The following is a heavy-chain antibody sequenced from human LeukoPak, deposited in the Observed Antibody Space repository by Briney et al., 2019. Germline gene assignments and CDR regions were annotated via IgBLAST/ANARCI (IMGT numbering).Heavy chain of an antibody. CDR1: GFIFSNFA. Sequence: PGGSPRLSCAASGFIFSNFAMSWVRQAPGKGLEWVASISGSSGTIDYADSVKGRFTISRDNSNNAHYLQMNSLRPEDTAVYYCAKGRQLLDPWGQGTLVTVSS. CDR2: ISGSSGTI. D-gene: IGHD1-7*01. CDR3: AKGRQLLDP. J-gene: IGHJ5*02. V-gene: IGHV3-23*01.